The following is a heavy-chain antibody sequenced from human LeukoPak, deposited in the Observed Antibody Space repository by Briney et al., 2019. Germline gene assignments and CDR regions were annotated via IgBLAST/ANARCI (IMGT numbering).Heavy chain of an antibody. V-gene: IGHV3-30*18. Sequence: GGSLRLFCAASGFGSVSYGMHWVRQAPGKGLERVGVISDDGRNKKYADSVKGRFTISRDNSKDTLYLQMNSLRDEDTAVYYCAKRPSDYGDYVTYFDYWGQGTLVTVSS. CDR3: AKRPSDYGDYVTYFDY. J-gene: IGHJ4*02. CDR2: ISDDGRNK. CDR1: GFGSVSYG. D-gene: IGHD4-17*01.